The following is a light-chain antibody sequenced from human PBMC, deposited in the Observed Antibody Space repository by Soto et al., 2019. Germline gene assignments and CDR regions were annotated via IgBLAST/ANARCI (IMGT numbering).Light chain of an antibody. CDR3: QQLKSYPFT. J-gene: IGKJ5*01. V-gene: IGKV1-13*02. CDR1: QGISSA. Sequence: ASQLTQSPASLSAAVGDRVSITCRASQGISSALAWYQHKPGKPPKILIYDASSLQSGVPSRFSGSESGTECTLTISSLQPEDFATYYCQQLKSYPFTFGQGTRLAIK. CDR2: DAS.